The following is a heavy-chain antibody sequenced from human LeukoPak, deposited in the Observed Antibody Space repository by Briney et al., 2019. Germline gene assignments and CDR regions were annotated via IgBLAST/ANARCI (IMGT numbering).Heavy chain of an antibody. CDR3: ARRGIVAYYYYGMDV. V-gene: IGHV5-51*01. CDR1: GYSFTSYW. CDR2: IYPGGSDT. D-gene: IGHD3-22*01. J-gene: IGHJ6*02. Sequence: GESLKISCKGSGYSFTSYWIGWVRQMPGKGLEWMGIIYPGGSDTRYSPSFQGQVTISADKSISTAYLQWSSLKASDTAMYYCARRGIVAYYYYGMDVWGQGTLVTVSS.